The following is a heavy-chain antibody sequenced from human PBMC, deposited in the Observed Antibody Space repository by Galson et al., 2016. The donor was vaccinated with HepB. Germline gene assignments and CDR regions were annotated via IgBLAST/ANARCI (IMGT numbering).Heavy chain of an antibody. CDR1: GDSVSSNSAG. D-gene: IGHD1-26*01. J-gene: IGHJ4*02. CDR2: TFYRSNWQN. V-gene: IGHV6-1*01. CDR3: ARSYLLGRGFGW. Sequence: CAISGDSVSSNSAGWNWIRQSPSRGLEWLGRTFYRSNWQNDYAESVKSRITINPDTSKNLLSLQLNSVTPDDTAVYYCARSYLLGRGFGWWGQGTLVTVSS.